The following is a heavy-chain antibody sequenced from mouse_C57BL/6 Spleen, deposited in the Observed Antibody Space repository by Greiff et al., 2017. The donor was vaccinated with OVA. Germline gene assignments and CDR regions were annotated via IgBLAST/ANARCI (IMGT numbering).Heavy chain of an antibody. J-gene: IGHJ3*01. CDR1: GYTFTSYW. V-gene: IGHV1-64*01. CDR3: ARSYDGYYEAY. D-gene: IGHD2-3*01. CDR2: IHPNSGST. Sequence: QVQLQQSGAELVKPGASVKLSCKASGYTFTSYWMHWVKQRPGQGLEWIGMIHPNSGSTNYNEKFKSKATLTVDKSSSTAYMQLSSLTSEDSAVYYCARSYDGYYEAYWGQGTLVTVSA.